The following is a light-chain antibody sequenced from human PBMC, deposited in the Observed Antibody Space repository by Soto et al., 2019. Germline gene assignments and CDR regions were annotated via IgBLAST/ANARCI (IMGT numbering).Light chain of an antibody. CDR1: QSVLYSSNNKNY. Sequence: DIVISHSPDSLAVSLFESATINCKSIQSVLYSSNNKNYLVWYQQKPGQPPKVLIYWASTRESGVPDRFSGSGSGTDFTLTISRLEPEDFAVYYCQHQGTFGQGTKVDIK. CDR2: WAS. V-gene: IGKV4-1*01. J-gene: IGKJ1*01. CDR3: QHQGT.